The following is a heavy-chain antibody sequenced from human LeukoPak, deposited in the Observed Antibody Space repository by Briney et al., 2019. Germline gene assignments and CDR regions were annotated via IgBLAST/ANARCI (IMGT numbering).Heavy chain of an antibody. CDR3: ARTMTTVTPGYFQH. CDR1: GYTFTGYY. D-gene: IGHD4-17*01. J-gene: IGHJ1*01. V-gene: IGHV1-2*02. Sequence: ASVKVSCKASGYTFTGYYMHWVRQAPGQGLEWMGWINPNSGGTNYAQKFQGRVTMTRDTSISTAYMELSRLRSDDTAVYYCARTMTTVTPGYFQHWGQGTLVTVSS. CDR2: INPNSGGT.